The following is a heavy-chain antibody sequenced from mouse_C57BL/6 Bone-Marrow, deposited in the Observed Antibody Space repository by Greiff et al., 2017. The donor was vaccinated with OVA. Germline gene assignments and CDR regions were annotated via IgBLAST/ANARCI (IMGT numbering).Heavy chain of an antibody. CDR2: IWSGGGT. Sequence: VMLVESGPGLVQPSQSLSITCTVSGFSLTSYGVHWVRQSPGKGLEWLGVIWSGGGTDYNAAFISRLSISKDTSKSQVFFKMNSLQADDTAIYYCATYDGYYEKGSFDYWGQGTTLTVSS. CDR3: ATYDGYYEKGSFDY. D-gene: IGHD2-3*01. CDR1: GFSLTSYG. V-gene: IGHV2-2*01. J-gene: IGHJ2*01.